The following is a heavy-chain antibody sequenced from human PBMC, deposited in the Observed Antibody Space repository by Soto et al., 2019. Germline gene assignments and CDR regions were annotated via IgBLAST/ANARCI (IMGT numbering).Heavy chain of an antibody. CDR1: GVTIRGYY. V-gene: IGHV4-59*01. D-gene: IGHD4-17*01. CDR2: IYYTGGT. Sequence: SETLSLTCNVSGVTIRGYYWNWIRQPPGKTLEWIGSIYYTGGTNYNPSLKSRVTISVDTSKNQFSLRLNSVTAADTAVYYCARRTVTTIYYYGMDVWGQGTTVTVSS. J-gene: IGHJ6*02. CDR3: ARRTVTTIYYYGMDV.